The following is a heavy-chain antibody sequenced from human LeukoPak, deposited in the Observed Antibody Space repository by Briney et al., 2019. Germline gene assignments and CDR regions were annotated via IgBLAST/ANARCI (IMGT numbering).Heavy chain of an antibody. CDR3: ATGSGYLPDY. CDR2: INHSGST. CDR1: GGSFSGYY. V-gene: IGHV4-34*01. Sequence: SETLSLTCAVYGGSFSGYYWSWIRQPPGKGLEWIGEINHSGSTNYNPSLKSRVTISVDTSKNQFSLKLSSVTAADTAVYYCATGSGYLPDYWGLGTLVTVSS. J-gene: IGHJ4*02. D-gene: IGHD3-3*01.